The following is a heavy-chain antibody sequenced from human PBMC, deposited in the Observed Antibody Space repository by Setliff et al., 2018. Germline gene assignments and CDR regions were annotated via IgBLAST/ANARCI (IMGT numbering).Heavy chain of an antibody. CDR2: ISGSGVST. Sequence: GGSLRLSCAASGFTFSSYAMSWVRQAPGKGLEWVSAISGSGVSTYYADSVKGRFTISRCNSKNTLYLQMNSLRAEDTAVYYWAKALRGYDYGGFDYWGQGTLVTVSS. V-gene: IGHV3-23*01. CDR1: GFTFSSYA. D-gene: IGHD5-12*01. CDR3: AKALRGYDYGGFDY. J-gene: IGHJ4*02.